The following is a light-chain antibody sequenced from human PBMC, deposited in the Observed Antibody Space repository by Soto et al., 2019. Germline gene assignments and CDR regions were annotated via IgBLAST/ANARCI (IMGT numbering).Light chain of an antibody. V-gene: IGLV2-14*01. Sequence: QSALTQPASVSGSPGQSITISCTGTTSDFGGHKYVSWYQQHPDKAPKVLIFEVSNRPSGISNRFSGSKSGNTASLTISGLQAEDEADYYCSSYTSSTTSVVFGGGTKLTVL. CDR2: EVS. CDR3: SSYTSSTTSVV. J-gene: IGLJ2*01. CDR1: TSDFGGHKY.